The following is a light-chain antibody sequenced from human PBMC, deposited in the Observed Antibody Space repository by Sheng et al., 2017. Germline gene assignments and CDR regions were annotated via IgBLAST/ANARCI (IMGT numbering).Light chain of an antibody. Sequence: SYDLTQPPSVSVSPGQTARITCSGDALPKQYAYWYQQKPGQAPVLVIYKDSERPSGIPERFSGSSSGTTVTLTISGVQAEDEADYYCQSADNSGKVFGGGTKLTVL. V-gene: IGLV3-25*03. CDR2: KDS. J-gene: IGLJ3*02. CDR1: ALPKQY. CDR3: QSADNSGKV.